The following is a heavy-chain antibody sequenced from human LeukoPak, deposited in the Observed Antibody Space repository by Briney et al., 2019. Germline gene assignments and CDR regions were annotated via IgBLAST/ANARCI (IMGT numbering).Heavy chain of an antibody. CDR3: ARDRVRSGFPFDY. J-gene: IGHJ4*02. CDR2: INPNSGGT. Sequence: GASVKVSCKASGSTFTGYYMHWARQAPGQGLEWMGWINPNSGGTNYEQKFQGRVTMTRDTSISTAYMELSRLRSDDTAVYYCARDRVRSGFPFDYWGQGTLVTVA. CDR1: GSTFTGYY. V-gene: IGHV1-2*02. D-gene: IGHD3-22*01.